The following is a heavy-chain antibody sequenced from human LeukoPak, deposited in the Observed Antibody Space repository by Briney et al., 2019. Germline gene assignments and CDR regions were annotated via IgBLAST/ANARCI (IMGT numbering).Heavy chain of an antibody. CDR2: ISYSGST. J-gene: IGHJ3*02. V-gene: IGHV4-59*02. Sequence: SETLSLTCSVSGGSVSCSFWSWIRQPPGKGLEWLVHISYSGSTNYNPSLKSRVPISVETSKNHFSLKVTSVTAPDPAVLYCARFGPTDAYGDSHDAFDIWGQGTLVAVSS. CDR1: GGSVSCSF. CDR3: ARFGPTDAYGDSHDAFDI. D-gene: IGHD4-17*01.